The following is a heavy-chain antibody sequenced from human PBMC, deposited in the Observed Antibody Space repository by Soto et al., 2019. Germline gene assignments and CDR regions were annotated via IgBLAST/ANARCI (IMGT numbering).Heavy chain of an antibody. CDR3: ARLKPGTAAFDY. Sequence: EVPLVESGGDLVQPGGSLRLSCAASGFTFSNYWMHWVRQAPGKGLVWVSRINSDASSTYYADSVKGRFTISRDNAKNTLYLQMNSLRAEDTAVYYCARLKPGTAAFDYWGQGTLVTVSS. J-gene: IGHJ4*02. D-gene: IGHD1-1*01. CDR1: GFTFSNYW. CDR2: INSDASST. V-gene: IGHV3-74*01.